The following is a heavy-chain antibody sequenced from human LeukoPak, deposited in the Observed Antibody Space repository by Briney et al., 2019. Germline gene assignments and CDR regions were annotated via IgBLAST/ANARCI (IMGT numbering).Heavy chain of an antibody. J-gene: IGHJ2*01. CDR2: ISGSGSDM. D-gene: IGHD4-17*01. CDR1: GFTFSSYT. V-gene: IGHV3-21*01. Sequence: GGSLRLSCAASGFTFSSYTMNWVRQAPGKGLEWVSSISGSGSDMYYADSVKGRFTISRDNAKKSLYLQMNSLRAEDTAVYYCARVFYGDYWYFDLWGRGTLVTVSS. CDR3: ARVFYGDYWYFDL.